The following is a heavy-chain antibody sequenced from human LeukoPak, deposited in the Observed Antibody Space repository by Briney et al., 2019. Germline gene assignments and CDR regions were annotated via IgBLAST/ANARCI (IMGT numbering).Heavy chain of an antibody. CDR1: GFTFSSYA. Sequence: GRSLRLSCAASGFTFSSYAMHWVRQAPGKGLEWVAVMSYDGSNKYYADPVRGRFTISRDNSKNTLYLQMNSLRAEDTAVYYCARDPTSVVTSPDYWGQGTLVTVSS. D-gene: IGHD3-22*01. CDR3: ARDPTSVVTSPDY. V-gene: IGHV3-30-3*01. CDR2: MSYDGSNK. J-gene: IGHJ4*02.